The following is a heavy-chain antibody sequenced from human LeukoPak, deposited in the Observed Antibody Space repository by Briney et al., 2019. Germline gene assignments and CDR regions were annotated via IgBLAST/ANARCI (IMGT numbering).Heavy chain of an antibody. J-gene: IGHJ4*02. Sequence: GGSLRLSCAASGFTFNDYYMNWIRQAPGKGLEWISYISSSGSPIYYSDSVKGRFTISRDNAKNSLYLQMNSLRAEDTALYYCARGGYYNILTGFRATILGFDYWGQGTLVTVSS. CDR1: GFTFNDYY. V-gene: IGHV3-11*01. D-gene: IGHD3-9*01. CDR3: ARGGYYNILTGFRATILGFDY. CDR2: ISSSGSPI.